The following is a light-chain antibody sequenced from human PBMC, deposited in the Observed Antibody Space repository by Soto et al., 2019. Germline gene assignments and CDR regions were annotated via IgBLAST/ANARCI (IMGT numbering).Light chain of an antibody. CDR2: GAS. CDR3: QQYGSSLSRI. Sequence: EIVLTQSPGTLSLSPGERATLSCRASQSVSSSHLAWYQHKPGQAPRLLIYGASIRATGIPDRFSGSGSGTDFTLTISRLEPEDFAVYYCQQYGSSLSRIFVQGTTLEIK. J-gene: IGKJ2*01. CDR1: QSVSSSH. V-gene: IGKV3-20*01.